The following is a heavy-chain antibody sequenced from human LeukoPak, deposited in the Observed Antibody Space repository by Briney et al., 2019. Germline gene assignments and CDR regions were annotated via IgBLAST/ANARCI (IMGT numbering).Heavy chain of an antibody. D-gene: IGHD3-22*01. CDR2: ISGSGGST. CDR3: AKDSYYYDSVSYFDY. Sequence: GGSLRLSCAASGFTFSNYWMTWFRQTPGKGLEWVSAISGSGGSTYYADSVKGRFTISRDNSKNTLYLQMNSLRAEDTAVYYCAKDSYYYDSVSYFDYWGQGTLVTVSS. V-gene: IGHV3-23*01. J-gene: IGHJ4*02. CDR1: GFTFSNYW.